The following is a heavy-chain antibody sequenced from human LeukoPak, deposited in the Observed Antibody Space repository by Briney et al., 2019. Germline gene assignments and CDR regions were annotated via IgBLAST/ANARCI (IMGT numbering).Heavy chain of an antibody. D-gene: IGHD2-2*01. V-gene: IGHV3-30*03. Sequence: GGSLRLSCAASGFTFSSYGMHWVRQAPGKGLEWVAVISHDGTNSYYADSVKGRFTISRDNAKNSLYLQMNSLRAEDTAVYYCASLPYCSSTSCSRAKVGGYYMDVWGKGTTVTVSS. CDR1: GFTFSSYG. CDR3: ASLPYCSSTSCSRAKVGGYYMDV. CDR2: ISHDGTNS. J-gene: IGHJ6*03.